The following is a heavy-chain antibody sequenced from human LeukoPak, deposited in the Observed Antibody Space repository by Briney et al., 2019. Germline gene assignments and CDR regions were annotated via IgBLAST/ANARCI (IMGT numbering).Heavy chain of an antibody. V-gene: IGHV3-7*01. Sequence: GGSLRLYCAASGFSFRNYWLGWVRQAPGKGLEWVANTKPDGSAEYYADSVRGRFTASRDNANNLLYLQMNRLRAEDTAVYYCARDGGFDYWGQGTLLTVSS. D-gene: IGHD2-15*01. J-gene: IGHJ4*02. CDR2: TKPDGSAE. CDR3: ARDGGFDY. CDR1: GFSFRNYW.